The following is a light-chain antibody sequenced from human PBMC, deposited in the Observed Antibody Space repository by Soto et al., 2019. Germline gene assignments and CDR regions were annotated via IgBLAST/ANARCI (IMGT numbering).Light chain of an antibody. CDR3: CSYAGSLLV. CDR1: SSDVGSYNL. Sequence: QSALTQPASVSGSPGQSITISCTGTSSDVGSYNLVSWYQQHPGKAPKLMIYEGSKRPSGVSNRFSGSNSGNTASLTISGLQAEDEADYYCCSYAGSLLVFGGGTKLTVL. CDR2: EGS. V-gene: IGLV2-23*01. J-gene: IGLJ2*01.